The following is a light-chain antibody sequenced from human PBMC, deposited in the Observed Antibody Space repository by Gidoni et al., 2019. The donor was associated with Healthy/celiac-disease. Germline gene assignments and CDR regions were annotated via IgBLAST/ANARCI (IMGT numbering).Light chain of an antibody. CDR3: QQSYSTFKT. J-gene: IGKJ1*01. CDR2: AAS. CDR1: QSISSY. Sequence: EIQMTQSPSSLSASVGDRVTITCRASQSISSYLNWYQQKPGKAPKLLIYAASSLQSGVPSRFSGSGSVTDFTLTISSLQPEDFATYYCQQSYSTFKTFGPGTKVEIK. V-gene: IGKV1-39*01.